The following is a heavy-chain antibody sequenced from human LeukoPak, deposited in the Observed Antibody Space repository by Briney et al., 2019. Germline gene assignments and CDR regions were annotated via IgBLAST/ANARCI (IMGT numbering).Heavy chain of an antibody. CDR3: AKKAFDWLFSHRSDAFDI. D-gene: IGHD3-9*01. V-gene: IGHV3-23*01. J-gene: IGHJ3*02. Sequence: GGSLRLSCAASGFTFSSYWMSWVRQAPGKGLEWVSAISGSGGNAYYADSVKGRFTISRDNSKNTLYLQMNSLRAEDTAVYYCAKKAFDWLFSHRSDAFDIWGQGTMVTVSS. CDR2: ISGSGGNA. CDR1: GFTFSSYW.